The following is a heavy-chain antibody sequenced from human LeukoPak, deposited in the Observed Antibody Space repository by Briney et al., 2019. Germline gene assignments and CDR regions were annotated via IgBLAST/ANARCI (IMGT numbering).Heavy chain of an antibody. V-gene: IGHV3-23*01. D-gene: IGHD5-12*01. CDR2: ISGRGGNI. J-gene: IGHJ6*02. CDR1: GFTFSSYA. Sequence: PGGSLRLSCAASGFTFSSYAMSWVRQVRQAPGKGLEWVSAISGRGGNIYYADSVKGRFTISRDNSKNTLYLQMNSLRAEDTAVYYCAKDWMADSGYDYVYYYYGMDVWGQGTTVTVSS. CDR3: AKDWMADSGYDYVYYYYGMDV.